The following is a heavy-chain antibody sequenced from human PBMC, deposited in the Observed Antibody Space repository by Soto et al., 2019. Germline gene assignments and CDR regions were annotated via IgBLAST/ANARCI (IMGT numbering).Heavy chain of an antibody. CDR1: GGSINNYY. Sequence: PSETLSLTCTVSGGSINNYYWSWIRQPAGKGLEWIGRIYSTGSTDYNPSLKTRVTMSVDTSKKQFSLRLSSVTAADTAVYYCVRDQLNRYSSAWPGPDPFDVWGQGTMVTVSS. V-gene: IGHV4-4*07. J-gene: IGHJ3*01. CDR3: VRDQLNRYSSAWPGPDPFDV. D-gene: IGHD6-19*01. CDR2: IYSTGST.